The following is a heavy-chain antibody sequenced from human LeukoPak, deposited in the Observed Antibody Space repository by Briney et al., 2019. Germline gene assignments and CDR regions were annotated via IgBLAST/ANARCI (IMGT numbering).Heavy chain of an antibody. CDR1: GYTFTSYD. D-gene: IGHD3-22*01. V-gene: IGHV1-8*03. CDR2: MNPNSGNT. J-gene: IGHJ3*02. CDR3: ARLYYDSSGYYDDAFDI. Sequence: ASVKVSCKASGYTFTSYDINWVRQATGQGLEWMGWMNPNSGNTGYAQKFQGRVTITRNTSISTAYMELSSLRSGDTAVYYCARLYYDSSGYYDDAFDIWGQGTMVTVSS.